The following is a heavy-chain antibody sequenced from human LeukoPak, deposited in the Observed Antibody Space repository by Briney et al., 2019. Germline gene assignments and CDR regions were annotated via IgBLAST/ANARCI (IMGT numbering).Heavy chain of an antibody. CDR2: VSGGGGFT. V-gene: IGHV3-23*01. CDR3: ARQPGDNSGWNSGQDYFDY. J-gene: IGHJ4*02. Sequence: PGGSLRLSCAASGFTFNNYAMSWVRQAPGKGLEWVSGVSGGGGFTYYPDSVKGRFTISRDNSKNTLYLQMNSLRAEDTAIYYCARQPGDNSGWNSGQDYFDYWGQGTLVTVSS. CDR1: GFTFNNYA. D-gene: IGHD6-19*01.